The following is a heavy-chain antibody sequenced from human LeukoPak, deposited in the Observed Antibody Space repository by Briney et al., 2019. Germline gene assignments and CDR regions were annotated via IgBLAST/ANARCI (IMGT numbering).Heavy chain of an antibody. CDR3: ARSRAYCGGPAHCDFDY. J-gene: IGHJ4*02. CDR1: GFIFRNYD. CDR2: ISDDGGNK. D-gene: IGHD2-21*01. V-gene: IGHV3-30*03. Sequence: PGGSLRLSCAASGFIFRNYDMHWVRQAPGKGLEWVALISDDGGNKDYADSVKGRFTISRDNSKNTLSVQMNTLRVEDTGLYYCARSRAYCGGPAHCDFDYWGQGTLVTVFS.